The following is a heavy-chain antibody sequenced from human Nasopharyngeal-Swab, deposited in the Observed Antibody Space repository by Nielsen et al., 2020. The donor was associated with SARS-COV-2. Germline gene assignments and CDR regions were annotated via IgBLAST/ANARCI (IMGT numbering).Heavy chain of an antibody. CDR3: ARERTDCSGGSCYSYGMDV. Sequence: GESLKISCAASGFTVSSNYMSWVRQAPGKGLEWVSVIYSGGSTYYPGSVKGRFTISRENAKNSLYLQMNSLRAGDTAVYYCARERTDCSGGSCYSYGMDVWGQGTTVTVSS. D-gene: IGHD2-15*01. J-gene: IGHJ6*02. CDR2: IYSGGST. V-gene: IGHV3-66*01. CDR1: GFTVSSNY.